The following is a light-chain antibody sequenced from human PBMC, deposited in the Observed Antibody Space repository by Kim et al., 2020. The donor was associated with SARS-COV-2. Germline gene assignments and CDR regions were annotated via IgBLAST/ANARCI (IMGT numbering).Light chain of an antibody. J-gene: IGKJ2*01. CDR1: QSVTSN. CDR3: QQYNRWPPYI. V-gene: IGKV3-15*01. Sequence: VYPGARATLACRASQSVTSNLAWYQQRPGQAPRLLIYGASISATVIPDRFSGSGSGTEFTLTISSLQPEDFALYYCQQYNRWPPYIFGQGTKLEI. CDR2: GAS.